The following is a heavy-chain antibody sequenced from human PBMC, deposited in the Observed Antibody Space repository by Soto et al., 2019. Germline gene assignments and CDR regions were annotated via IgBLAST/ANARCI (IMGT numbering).Heavy chain of an antibody. CDR1: GFTFSSYA. Sequence: QVQLVESGGGVVQPGRSLRLSCAASGFTFSSYAMHWVRQAPGKGLEWVAVISYDGSNKYYADSVKGRFTISRDNSKNTLDLQMNSLRAEDTAVYYCARAYKGDYFDYWGQGTLVTVSS. CDR2: ISYDGSNK. CDR3: ARAYKGDYFDY. D-gene: IGHD1-20*01. J-gene: IGHJ4*02. V-gene: IGHV3-30-3*01.